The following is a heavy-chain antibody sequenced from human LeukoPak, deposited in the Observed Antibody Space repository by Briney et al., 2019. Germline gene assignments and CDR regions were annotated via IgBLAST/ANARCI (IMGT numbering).Heavy chain of an antibody. V-gene: IGHV1-2*02. CDR2: INPNSGGT. CDR1: GYTFTDYH. CDR3: ARDSAGHLDN. J-gene: IGHJ4*02. D-gene: IGHD2-15*01. Sequence: ASVKVSFKASGYTFTDYHIHWVRQAPGQGLEWMGWINPNSGGTSYARTFQGKFTMTRDTSISTAYMELSGLRSDDTAVYYCARDSAGHLDNWGQGALVTVSS.